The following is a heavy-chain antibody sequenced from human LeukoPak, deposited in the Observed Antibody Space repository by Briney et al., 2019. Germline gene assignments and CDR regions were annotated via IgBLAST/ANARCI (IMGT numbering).Heavy chain of an antibody. V-gene: IGHV3-30*18. CDR3: AKAVAIGDTAMAP. D-gene: IGHD5-18*01. Sequence: QPGGSLRLSCAASGFTFSSYGMHWVRQAPGKGLEWVAVISYDGSNKYYADSVKGRFTISRDNSKNTLYLQMNSLRAEDTAVYYCAKAVAIGDTAMAPWGQGTLVTVSS. CDR1: GFTFSSYG. J-gene: IGHJ5*02. CDR2: ISYDGSNK.